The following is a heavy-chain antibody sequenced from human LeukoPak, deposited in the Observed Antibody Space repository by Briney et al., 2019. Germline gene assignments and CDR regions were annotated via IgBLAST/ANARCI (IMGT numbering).Heavy chain of an antibody. CDR2: ISRSSRHV. CDR3: VRDFMGMGGTTAYLHY. D-gene: IGHD1-26*01. V-gene: IGHV3-21*01. Sequence: GGSLRLSCAASGFTFSDYSMNWVRQAPGKGLEWVSSISRSSRHVYYGGSVWGRFTISRDDARNSLFLEMNSLRAEDMAVYYCVRDFMGMGGTTAYLHYWGQGTLVTVSS. J-gene: IGHJ1*01. CDR1: GFTFSDYS.